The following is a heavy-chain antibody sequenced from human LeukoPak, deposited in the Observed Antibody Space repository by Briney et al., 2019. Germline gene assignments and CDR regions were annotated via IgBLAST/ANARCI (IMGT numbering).Heavy chain of an antibody. CDR1: GYSFTSYW. V-gene: IGHV1-46*01. D-gene: IGHD2-21*02. Sequence: GESLRISCKGSGYSFTSYWISWVRQAPGQGLEWMGIINPSGGSPGYAQRFQGRLIMTRDTSTSTVYMELSSLRYEDTAVYYCARDDSTFCGGDCFSNYCDHWGQGTLTTVSS. J-gene: IGHJ4*02. CDR3: ARDDSTFCGGDCFSNYCDH. CDR2: INPSGGSP.